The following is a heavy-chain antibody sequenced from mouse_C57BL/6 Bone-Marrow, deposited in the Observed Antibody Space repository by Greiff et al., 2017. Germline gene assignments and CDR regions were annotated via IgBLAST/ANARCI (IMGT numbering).Heavy chain of an antibody. Sequence: EVHLVESGGDLVKPGGSLKLSCAASGFTFSSYGMSWVRQTPDKRLEWVATISSGGSYTYYPDSVKGRFTISRDNAKNTLYLQMSSLKSEDTAMYYCERHVELRGWFAYWGQGTLVTVSA. CDR3: ERHVELRGWFAY. CDR2: ISSGGSYT. D-gene: IGHD1-3*01. V-gene: IGHV5-6*01. J-gene: IGHJ3*01. CDR1: GFTFSSYG.